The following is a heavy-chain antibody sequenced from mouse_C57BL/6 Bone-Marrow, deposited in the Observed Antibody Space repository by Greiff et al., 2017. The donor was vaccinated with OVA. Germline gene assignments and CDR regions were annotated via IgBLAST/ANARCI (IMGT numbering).Heavy chain of an antibody. CDR2: IDPENGDT. D-gene: IGHD2-4*01. CDR1: GFTIKDDY. J-gene: IGHJ2*01. V-gene: IGHV14-4*01. CDR3: TYYDYDACDY. Sequence: VQLQQSGAELVRPGASVKLSCTASGFTIKDDYMHWVKQRPEQGLEWIGWIDPENGDTEYASKFQGKATITADTSSNTAYLQLSSLTSEDTAVYYCTYYDYDACDYWGQGTTLTVSS.